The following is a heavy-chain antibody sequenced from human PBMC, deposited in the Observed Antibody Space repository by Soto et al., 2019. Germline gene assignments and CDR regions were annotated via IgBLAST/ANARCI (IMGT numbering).Heavy chain of an antibody. CDR1: GFTFRDYY. D-gene: IGHD3-22*01. CDR3: AKGLYYYDSSGYRVFDY. J-gene: IGHJ4*02. Sequence: GGSLRLSCAASGFTFRDYYMNWIRQAPGKGLEWVSYISGGTTHYSDSVKGRFTISRDNSKKTVYLQMHGLRADDTAVYYCAKGLYYYDSSGYRVFDYWGQGALVTVSS. V-gene: IGHV3-11*01. CDR2: ISGGTT.